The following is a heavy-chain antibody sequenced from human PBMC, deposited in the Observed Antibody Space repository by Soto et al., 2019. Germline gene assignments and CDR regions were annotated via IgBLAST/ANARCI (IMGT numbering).Heavy chain of an antibody. J-gene: IGHJ4*02. CDR2: IWYDGSNK. D-gene: IGHD6-19*01. Sequence: GGSLRLSCAASGFTFSSYGMHWVRQAPGKGLEWVAVIWYDGSNKYYADSVKGRFTISRDNSKNTLYLQMNSLRAEDTAVYYCARDLPGEQWPEGFCDYWGQGTLVTVSS. V-gene: IGHV3-33*01. CDR3: ARDLPGEQWPEGFCDY. CDR1: GFTFSSYG.